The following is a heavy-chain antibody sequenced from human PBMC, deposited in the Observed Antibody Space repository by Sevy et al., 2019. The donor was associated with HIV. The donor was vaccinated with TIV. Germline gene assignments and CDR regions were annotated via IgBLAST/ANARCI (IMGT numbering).Heavy chain of an antibody. CDR2: SRNKANSYTT. J-gene: IGHJ6*02. Sequence: GGSLRLSCAASGFTFSDHYMDWVRQAPGKGLEWIGRSRNKANSYTTEYAASVKGRFTISRDESKNSLYQQMNSLKSEETAIYYCTRALIVVAGFFRYYHGMDVWGQGTTVTVSS. V-gene: IGHV3-72*01. D-gene: IGHD6-19*01. CDR3: TRALIVVAGFFRYYHGMDV. CDR1: GFTFSDHY.